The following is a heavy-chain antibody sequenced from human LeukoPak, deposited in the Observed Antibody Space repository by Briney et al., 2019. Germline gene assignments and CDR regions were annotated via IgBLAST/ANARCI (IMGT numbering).Heavy chain of an antibody. CDR2: IHHDGRI. V-gene: IGHV4/OR15-8*01. CDR1: GGSIDSTNW. J-gene: IGHJ4*02. Sequence: SETLSLTCDVSGGSIDSTNWWNWVRQPPGKGLEWIGEIHHDGRINYNPSLKSRVTLSVDKSKNQFSLRLNSVTAADTAMYYCARSHDHLWGNYPDYWGQGTLVIVSS. CDR3: ARSHDHLWGNYPDY. D-gene: IGHD3-16*02.